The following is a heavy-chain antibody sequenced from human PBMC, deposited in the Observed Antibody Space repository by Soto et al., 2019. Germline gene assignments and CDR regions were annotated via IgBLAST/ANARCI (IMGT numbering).Heavy chain of an antibody. CDR1: GGSISSGGYS. J-gene: IGHJ5*02. Sequence: SETLSLTCAVSGGSISSGGYSWSWIRQPPGKGLEWIGYIYHNGSPYYNPSLKSRVTISVDRSKNQFSLKLSSVTAADTAVYYCARVPSPWGQGTLVTVSS. CDR2: IYHNGSP. V-gene: IGHV4-30-2*01. CDR3: ARVPSP.